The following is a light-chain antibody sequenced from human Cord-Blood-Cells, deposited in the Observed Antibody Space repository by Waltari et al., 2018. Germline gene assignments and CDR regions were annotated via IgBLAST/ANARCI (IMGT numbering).Light chain of an antibody. V-gene: IGKV3-11*01. CDR3: QQRSNWPRT. J-gene: IGKJ2*01. Sequence: EIVLTQSPATLSLSPGERATPSFRASQSVSSYLAWYQQKPGQAPRLLIYDASNRATGIPARFSGSGSGTDFTLTISSLEPEDFAVYYCQQRSNWPRTFGQGTKLEIK. CDR2: DAS. CDR1: QSVSSY.